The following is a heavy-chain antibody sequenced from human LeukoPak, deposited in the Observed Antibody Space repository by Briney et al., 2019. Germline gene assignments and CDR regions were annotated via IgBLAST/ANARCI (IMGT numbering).Heavy chain of an antibody. CDR3: ARDLDMVRGVITFDY. CDR1: GFTCSSYE. CDR2: ISSSSSYI. Sequence: GGSLRLSCAASGFTCSSYEMNWVRQAPGKGLEWGSSISSSSSYIYYADSVKGRFTISRDNDKHSLYLQMNSLRAEDTAVYYCARDLDMVRGVITFDYWGQGTLVTVSS. D-gene: IGHD3-10*01. J-gene: IGHJ4*02. V-gene: IGHV3-21*01.